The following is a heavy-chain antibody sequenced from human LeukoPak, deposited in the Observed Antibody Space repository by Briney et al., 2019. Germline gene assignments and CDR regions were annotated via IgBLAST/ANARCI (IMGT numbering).Heavy chain of an antibody. V-gene: IGHV4-34*01. D-gene: IGHD1-26*01. CDR1: GGSFSNYY. J-gene: IGHJ4*02. CDR3: ARVGGSYEPLDY. Sequence: PSETLSLTCAVYGGSFSNYYWSWIRQPPGKGLEWIGEINHSGSTNYNPSLKSRVTISVDTSKNQFSLKLSSVTAADTAVYYCARVGGSYEPLDYWGQGTLVTVSS. CDR2: INHSGST.